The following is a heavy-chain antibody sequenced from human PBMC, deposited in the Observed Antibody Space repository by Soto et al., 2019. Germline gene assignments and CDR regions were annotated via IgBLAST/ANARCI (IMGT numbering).Heavy chain of an antibody. CDR3: VKERSSSWYYTLDY. CDR2: ISGNGGST. CDR1: GXXXXXXX. J-gene: IGHJ4*02. V-gene: IGHV3-64D*08. D-gene: IGHD6-13*01. Sequence: GGSLXLSCXASGXXXXXXXXXXXXQAPGXGLEYVSVISGNGGSTSHADSVKGRFTISRDNSKNTLYLQMSSLRAEDTAVYYCVKERSSSWYYTLDYWGQGTLVTVSS.